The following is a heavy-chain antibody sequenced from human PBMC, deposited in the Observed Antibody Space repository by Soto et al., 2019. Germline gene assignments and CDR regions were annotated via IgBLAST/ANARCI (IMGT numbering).Heavy chain of an antibody. D-gene: IGHD6-13*01. V-gene: IGHV3-30-3*01. CDR2: ISYDGSNK. J-gene: IGHJ3*02. Sequence: GGSLRLSCAASGLTFSSYAMHWVRQAPGKGLEWVAVISYDGSNKYYADSVKGRFTISRDNSKNTLYLQMNSLRAEDTAVYYCARAVAAAGDAFDIWGQGTMVTVSS. CDR3: ARAVAAAGDAFDI. CDR1: GLTFSSYA.